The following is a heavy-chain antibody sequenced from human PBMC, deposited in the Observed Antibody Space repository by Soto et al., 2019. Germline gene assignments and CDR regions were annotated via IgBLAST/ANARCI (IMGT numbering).Heavy chain of an antibody. CDR2: ISVYNGNT. J-gene: IGHJ4*02. D-gene: IGHD4-17*01. V-gene: IGHV1-18*01. CDR3: ARDGVSLTTGISGY. Sequence: QVQLVQSGAEVKNPGASVKVSCKASGYTFTSYSISCVRQAPGQWLEWMGWISVYNGNTKYAQDFQGRVNMTTDTSTSTAYMELRCLRSDYTAVYYCARDGVSLTTGISGYWGQGPLVTVSS. CDR1: GYTFTSYS.